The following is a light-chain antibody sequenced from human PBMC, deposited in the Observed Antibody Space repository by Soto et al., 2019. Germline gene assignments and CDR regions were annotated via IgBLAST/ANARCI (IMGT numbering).Light chain of an antibody. CDR3: QQYSNWPVT. V-gene: IGKV3-15*01. CDR2: GAS. Sequence: EIVMTQSPATLSVSPGDRATLSCRASQSISSNLAWYQQKPGQAPTLLVFGASTRATGIPARFSGSGSGTEFTLTISSLQSEDFAIFYCQQYSNWPVTFGQGTKVEIK. J-gene: IGKJ1*01. CDR1: QSISSN.